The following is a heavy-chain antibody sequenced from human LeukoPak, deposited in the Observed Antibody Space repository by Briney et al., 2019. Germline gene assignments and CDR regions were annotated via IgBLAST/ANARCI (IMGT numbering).Heavy chain of an antibody. CDR1: GFTFSSFE. CDR2: ISWNSGSI. J-gene: IGHJ6*03. V-gene: IGHV3-9*01. Sequence: AGGSLRLSCAASGFTFSSFEMNWVRQAPGKGLEWVSGISWNSGSIGYADSVKGRFTISRDNAKNSLYLQMNSLRAEDTALYYCAKDAHRRKYYYYYYMDVWGKGTTVTISS. CDR3: AKDAHRRKYYYYYYMDV.